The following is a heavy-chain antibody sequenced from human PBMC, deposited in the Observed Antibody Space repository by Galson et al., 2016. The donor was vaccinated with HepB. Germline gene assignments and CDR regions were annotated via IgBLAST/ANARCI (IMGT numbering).Heavy chain of an antibody. J-gene: IGHJ4*02. CDR1: GFTFSSYA. D-gene: IGHD4-17*01. CDR3: ARGHGDYFPANYFNY. CDR2: IRGGGDAT. V-gene: IGHV3-23*01. Sequence: SLRLSCAASGFTFSSYATAWVRLPPGKGLEWVSTIRGGGDATYYADSVKGRFTISRDNSRSTLYLHLSSLRAEDTALYYCARGHGDYFPANYFNYWGQGTLVTVSS.